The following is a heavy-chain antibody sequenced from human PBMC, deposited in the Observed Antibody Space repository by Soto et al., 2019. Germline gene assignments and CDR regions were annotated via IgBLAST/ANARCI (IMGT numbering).Heavy chain of an antibody. CDR1: GGSFIGYC. D-gene: IGHD6-13*01. J-gene: IGHJ4*02. CDR2: INHSGST. CDR3: ARGPVAAAGTFGFDY. Sequence: PSETLSLTCGVYGGSFIGYCWRWIRQPPGKGLEWIGEINHSGSTNYNPSLKSRVTISVDTSKNQFSLKLSSVTAADTAVYYCARGPVAAAGTFGFDYWGQGTLVTVDS. V-gene: IGHV4-34*01.